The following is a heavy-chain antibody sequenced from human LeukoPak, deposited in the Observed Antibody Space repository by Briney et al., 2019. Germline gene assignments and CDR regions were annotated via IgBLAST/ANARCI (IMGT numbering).Heavy chain of an antibody. CDR2: IYYSGNT. Sequence: PSETLSLTCTVSGGSITNSNYYWGWIRQPPGKGLEWIGSIYYSGNTYYNPSLKSRVTMSVDTSKNQFSLKLSSVTAADTAVYYCARKEIAAAGTPFDYWGQGTLVTVSS. CDR3: ARKEIAAAGTPFDY. V-gene: IGHV4-39*07. CDR1: GGSITNSNYY. J-gene: IGHJ4*02. D-gene: IGHD6-13*01.